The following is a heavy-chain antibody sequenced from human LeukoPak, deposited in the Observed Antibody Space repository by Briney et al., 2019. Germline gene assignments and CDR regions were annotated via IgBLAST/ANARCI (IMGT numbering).Heavy chain of an antibody. CDR2: ISAYNGNT. J-gene: IGHJ1*01. V-gene: IGHV1-18*01. CDR3: ASWIFDDFWSSHEEYFQH. CDR1: GYTFTSYG. D-gene: IGHD3-3*01. Sequence: GASVKVSCKASGYTFTSYGISWVRQAPGQGLEWTGWISAYNGNTNYAQKLQGRVTMTTDTSTSTAYMELRSLRSDDTAVYYCASWIFDDFWSSHEEYFQHWGQGTLVTVSS.